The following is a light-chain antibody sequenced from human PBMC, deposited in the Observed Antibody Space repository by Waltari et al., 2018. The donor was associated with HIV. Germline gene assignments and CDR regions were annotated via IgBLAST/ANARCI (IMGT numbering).Light chain of an antibody. Sequence: QSALTQPRSVSGSPRPSVTISCTGTTSAVVSYNYVSWYQQYPGKAPQLMIYDVNKRPSGVPDRCSGSKSGNTASLSISGLQPEDESDYYCCSYAGGYTFAFGGGTTVTVL. J-gene: IGLJ2*01. V-gene: IGLV2-11*01. CDR3: CSYAGGYTFA. CDR1: TSAVVSYNY. CDR2: DVN.